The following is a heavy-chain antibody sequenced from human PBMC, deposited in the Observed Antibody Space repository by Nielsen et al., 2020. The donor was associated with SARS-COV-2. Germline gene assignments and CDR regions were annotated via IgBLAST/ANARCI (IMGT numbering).Heavy chain of an antibody. V-gene: IGHV2-26*01. CDR2: IFSNDEK. CDR3: AHNRVSALRSTRAVDAFDI. J-gene: IGHJ3*02. D-gene: IGHD5-12*01. CDR1: GFSLSNARMG. Sequence: SGPTLVKPTETLTLTCTVSGFSLSNARMGVSWIRQPPGKALEWLAHIFSNDEKSYSTSLKSRLTITKDTSKNQVVLTMTNMDPVDTATYYCAHNRVSALRSTRAVDAFDIWGQGTMVTVSS.